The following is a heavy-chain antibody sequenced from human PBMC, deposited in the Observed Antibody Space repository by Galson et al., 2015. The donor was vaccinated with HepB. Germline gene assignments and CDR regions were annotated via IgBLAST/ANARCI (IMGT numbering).Heavy chain of an antibody. CDR3: ASRIATAGYDY. V-gene: IGHV3-48*01. CDR1: GFTFSSYP. J-gene: IGHJ4*02. Sequence: SLRLSCAAPGFTFSSYPMNWVRQAPGKGLEWLSYISIGSTTIYYADSVKGRFTISRDNAKNSLYLQMNNLRAEDTAVYYCASRIATAGYDYWGQGTLVTVSS. CDR2: ISIGSTTI. D-gene: IGHD6-25*01.